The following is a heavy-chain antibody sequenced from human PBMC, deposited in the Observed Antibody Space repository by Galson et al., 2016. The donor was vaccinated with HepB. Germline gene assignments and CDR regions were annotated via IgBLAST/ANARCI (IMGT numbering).Heavy chain of an antibody. Sequence: SLRLSCAGSGFIFRGYGMHWVRQAPGKGLEWVAADSMDGRRKFYADSGRGRFTISRDSSNNMLFLQMDSLRPDDTAVYYCAKRHEYCPPVGCSVDYWGQGTLVSVSS. D-gene: IGHD2/OR15-2a*01. CDR1: GFIFRGYG. J-gene: IGHJ4*02. CDR3: AKRHEYCPPVGCSVDY. V-gene: IGHV3-30*18. CDR2: DSMDGRRK.